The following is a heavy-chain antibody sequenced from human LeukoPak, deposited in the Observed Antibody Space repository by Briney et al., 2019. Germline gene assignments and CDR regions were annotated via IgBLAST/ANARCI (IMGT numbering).Heavy chain of an antibody. J-gene: IGHJ6*03. Sequence: SETLSLTCAVYGGSFSGYYWSRIRQPPGKGLEWIGEINHSGSTNYNPSLKSRVTISVDTSKNQFSLKLSSVTAADTAVYYCARGTVVVADIYYYYYMDVWGKGTTVTISS. V-gene: IGHV4-34*01. CDR1: GGSFSGYY. D-gene: IGHD2-15*01. CDR3: ARGTVVVADIYYYYYMDV. CDR2: INHSGST.